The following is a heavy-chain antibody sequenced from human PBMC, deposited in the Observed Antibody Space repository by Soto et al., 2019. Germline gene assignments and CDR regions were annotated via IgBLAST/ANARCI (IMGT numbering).Heavy chain of an antibody. Sequence: QEQLVESGGGVVQPGGSLRLSCTASGFTFSSYAIHWVXXXXXXXXXXXXVISYDGSHKYYADAVKGRFTISRDNSKNXXXXXXXXXXXXXXXXXXXXXXXXKXXESYXRNMDVWGQGTTVTVSS. CDR2: ISYDGSHK. CDR1: GFTFSSYA. J-gene: IGHJ6*02. CDR3: XXXXXKXXESYXRNMDV. V-gene: IGHV3-30-3*01.